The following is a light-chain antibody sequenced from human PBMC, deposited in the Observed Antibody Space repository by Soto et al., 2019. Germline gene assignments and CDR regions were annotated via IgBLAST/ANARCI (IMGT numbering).Light chain of an antibody. V-gene: IGLV2-14*01. J-gene: IGLJ3*02. CDR1: SSDVGDYNY. CDR3: SSYTSSIRM. CDR2: EVT. Sequence: QSALTQPASVSGSPGQSITISCSGFSSDVGDYNYVSWYQQHAGKVPKLIIYEVTNRPLGVSSRFSGSKSGYTASLTISGLQTDDEADYYCSSYTSSIRMFGGGTKVTVL.